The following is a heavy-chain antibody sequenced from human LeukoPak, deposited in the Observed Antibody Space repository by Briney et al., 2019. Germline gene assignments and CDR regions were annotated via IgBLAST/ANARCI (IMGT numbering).Heavy chain of an antibody. CDR1: GGSINSADYY. J-gene: IGHJ5*02. Sequence: PSETLSLTCTVSGGSINSADYYWSWIRQHPGKGLEWIVYIYYSGSRYYNPSLKSRVSISIDTSKNQFSLNLSSVTAADTAVYYCARDLGGDGFNLRNWFDPWGQGTLVTVSS. CDR2: IYYSGSR. CDR3: ARDLGGDGFNLRNWFDP. V-gene: IGHV4-31*03. D-gene: IGHD5-24*01.